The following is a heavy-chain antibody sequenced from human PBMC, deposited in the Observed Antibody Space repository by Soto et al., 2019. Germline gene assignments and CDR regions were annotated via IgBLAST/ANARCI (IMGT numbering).Heavy chain of an antibody. D-gene: IGHD6-13*01. V-gene: IGHV1-69*13. Sequence: ASVKVSCKASGYTFTSYDINWVRQAPGQGLEWMGGIIPIFGTANYAQKFQGRVTITADESTSTAYMELSSLRSEDTAVYYCARDINAAAGMFYYYGMDVWGQGTTVTVSS. CDR2: IIPIFGTA. CDR1: GYTFTSYD. J-gene: IGHJ6*02. CDR3: ARDINAAAGMFYYYGMDV.